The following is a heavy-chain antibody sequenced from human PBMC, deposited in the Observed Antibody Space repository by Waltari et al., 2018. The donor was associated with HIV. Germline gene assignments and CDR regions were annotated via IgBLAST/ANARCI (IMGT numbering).Heavy chain of an antibody. Sequence: QVQLQESGPGLVKPSQTLSLTCTVSGGSISSGSYYRSWIRQPAGKGLEWIGRIYTSGSTNYNPSLKSRVTISVDTSKNQFSLKLSSVTAADTAVYYCAGQGRDYYDSSGYYYAYWGQGTLVTVSS. CDR2: IYTSGST. J-gene: IGHJ4*02. CDR1: GGSISSGSYY. D-gene: IGHD3-22*01. CDR3: AGQGRDYYDSSGYYYAY. V-gene: IGHV4-61*02.